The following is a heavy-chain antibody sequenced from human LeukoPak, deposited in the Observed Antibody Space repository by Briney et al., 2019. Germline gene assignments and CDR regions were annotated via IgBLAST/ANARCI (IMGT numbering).Heavy chain of an antibody. CDR1: GYTFTSYD. CDR2: MNPNTGNT. CDR3: ARFHYDSSGYYSLFDY. D-gene: IGHD3-22*01. J-gene: IGHJ4*02. Sequence: ASVKVSCKASGYTFTSYDINWVRQATGQGLEWMGWMNPNTGNTGYTQKFQGRVTMTRNTSISTAYMELSSLRSEDTAVYYCARFHYDSSGYYSLFDYWGQGTLVTVSS. V-gene: IGHV1-8*01.